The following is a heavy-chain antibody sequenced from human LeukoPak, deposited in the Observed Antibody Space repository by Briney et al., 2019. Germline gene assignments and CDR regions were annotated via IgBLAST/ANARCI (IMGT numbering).Heavy chain of an antibody. V-gene: IGHV3-21*01. CDR3: ARGSQGDYAY. Sequence: GGSLRLSCAGSGFTFSTYTMNWVRQAPGKGLECVSSISSDSKYILYADSVKGRFTISRDNAKGSLYLQMNSLRAEDTAVYFCARGSQGDYAYWGQGILVTVSS. D-gene: IGHD4-17*01. CDR1: GFTFSTYT. CDR2: ISSDSKYI. J-gene: IGHJ4*02.